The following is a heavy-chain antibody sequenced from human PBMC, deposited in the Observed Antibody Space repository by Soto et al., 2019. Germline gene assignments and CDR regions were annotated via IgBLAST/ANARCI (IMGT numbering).Heavy chain of an antibody. CDR2: VNPSGGHT. D-gene: IGHD2-21*02. CDR3: ARGGHVVVGTAALDY. V-gene: IGHV1-46*01. CDR1: GDTFTDYY. Sequence: QVQLMQSGAEVKKPGASVKVSCKASGDTFTDYYIHWVRQAPGQGLEWMGTVNPSGGHTTYAQHFLGRVTMTRDTSTSTLYMELTSLTSDDTAIYDCARGGHVVVGTAALDYWGQGTLVTVSS. J-gene: IGHJ4*02.